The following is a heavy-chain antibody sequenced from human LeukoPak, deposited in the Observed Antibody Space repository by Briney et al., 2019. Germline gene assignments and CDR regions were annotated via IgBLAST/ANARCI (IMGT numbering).Heavy chain of an antibody. J-gene: IGHJ6*03. CDR2: ISYDGSNK. V-gene: IGHV3-30-3*01. Sequence: GRSLRLSCAASGFTFSSYAMHWGRQAPGKGLEWVAVISYDGSNKYYADSVKGRFTISRDNSKNTLYLQMNSLRAEDTAVYYCARDSKYYDFWSGYKNMYYYYMDVWGKGTTVTVSS. CDR3: ARDSKYYDFWSGYKNMYYYYMDV. D-gene: IGHD3-3*01. CDR1: GFTFSSYA.